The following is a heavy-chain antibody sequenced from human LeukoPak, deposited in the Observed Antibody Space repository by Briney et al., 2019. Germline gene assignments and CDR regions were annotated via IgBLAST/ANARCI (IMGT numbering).Heavy chain of an antibody. Sequence: GASVKVSCKASGYTFTSYGISWVRQAPGQGLEWMGWISACNGNTNYAQKLQGRVTMTTDTSTSTAYMELRSLRSDDTAVYYCASRTGYSSGWYHNDWGQGTLVTVSS. CDR1: GYTFTSYG. J-gene: IGHJ4*02. V-gene: IGHV1-18*01. CDR3: ASRTGYSSGWYHND. CDR2: ISACNGNT. D-gene: IGHD6-19*01.